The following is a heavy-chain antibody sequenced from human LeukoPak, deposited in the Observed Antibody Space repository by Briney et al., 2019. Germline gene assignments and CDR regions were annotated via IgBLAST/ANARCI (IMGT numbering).Heavy chain of an antibody. V-gene: IGHV4-4*07. CDR2: IYTSGST. CDR1: GGSISSYY. CDR3: ARGRKYSSRYYYYYMDV. Sequence: PSETLSLTCTVSGGSISSYYWSWIRQPAGRGLEWIGRIYTSGSTNYNPSLKSRVTMSVDTSKNQFSLKLSSVTAADTAVYYCARGRKYSSRYYYYYMDVWGKGTTVTVSS. J-gene: IGHJ6*03. D-gene: IGHD6-6*01.